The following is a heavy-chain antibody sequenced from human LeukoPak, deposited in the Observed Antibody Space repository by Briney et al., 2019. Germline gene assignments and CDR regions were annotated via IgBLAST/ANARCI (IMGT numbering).Heavy chain of an antibody. Sequence: GGSLRLSCAASGFTFSSYTMNWVRQAPGKGLEWVSIISSGSSYIHYADSVKGRFTISRDNSKNSLFLQMNSLRTEDTALYYCAKGNILTGPPDSWGQGTLVTVSS. V-gene: IGHV3-21*04. CDR2: ISSGSSYI. CDR1: GFTFSSYT. CDR3: AKGNILTGPPDS. D-gene: IGHD3-9*01. J-gene: IGHJ4*02.